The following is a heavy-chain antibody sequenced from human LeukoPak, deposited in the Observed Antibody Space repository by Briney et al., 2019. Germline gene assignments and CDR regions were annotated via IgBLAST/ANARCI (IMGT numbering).Heavy chain of an antibody. CDR2: INHSGST. V-gene: IGHV4-34*01. CDR1: GGSISGYY. D-gene: IGHD3-10*01. Sequence: SETLSLTCAVYGGSISGYYWSWIRQPPAHGLEWIGEINHSGSTNYNPSLKSRVTISVDTSKNQFSLKLSSVTATDTAVYYCARGLLWFQYYFDYWGQGTLVTVSS. CDR3: ARGLLWFQYYFDY. J-gene: IGHJ4*02.